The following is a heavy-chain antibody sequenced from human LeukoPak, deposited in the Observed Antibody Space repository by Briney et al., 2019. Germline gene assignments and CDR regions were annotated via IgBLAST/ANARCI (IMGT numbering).Heavy chain of an antibody. CDR2: ISCSAGST. D-gene: IGHD2-2*01. Sequence: EGXXAISCSAGSTYYADSVNGRFPISRDNSKNTLYLQMNSLRAEDTAVYYCAKNPAALNWFDPWGQGTLVTVSS. CDR3: AKNPAALNWFDP. V-gene: IGHV3-23*01. J-gene: IGHJ5*02.